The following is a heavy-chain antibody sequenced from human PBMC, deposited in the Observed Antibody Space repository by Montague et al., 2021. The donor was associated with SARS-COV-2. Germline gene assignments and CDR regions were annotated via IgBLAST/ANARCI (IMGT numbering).Heavy chain of an antibody. J-gene: IGHJ4*02. CDR1: GGSISSSSYY. D-gene: IGHD6-13*01. CDR3: ARYSSSWYSPFDY. V-gene: IGHV4-39*07. Sequence: SETLSLTCTVSGGSISSSSYYWGWIRQPPGKGLEWIGSIYYSGSTYYNPSLKSRVTISVDTSKNQFSLKLSSVTAADTAVYYCARYSSSWYSPFDYWGQGTLVTVSS. CDR2: IYYSGST.